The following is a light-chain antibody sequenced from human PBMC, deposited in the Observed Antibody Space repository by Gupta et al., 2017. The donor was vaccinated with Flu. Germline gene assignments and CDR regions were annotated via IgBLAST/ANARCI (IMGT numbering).Light chain of an antibody. CDR2: ESY. J-gene: IGLJ3*02. CDR3: SSYAGSDTWV. Sequence: TRSDVGGFNLVSWYQHNPDKAPRLMIYESYKRPSGVSSRFSGSKSGNTASLTISGLQAEDEAEYYCSSYAGSDTWVFGGGTQLTVL. V-gene: IGLV2-23*01. CDR1: RSDVGGFNL.